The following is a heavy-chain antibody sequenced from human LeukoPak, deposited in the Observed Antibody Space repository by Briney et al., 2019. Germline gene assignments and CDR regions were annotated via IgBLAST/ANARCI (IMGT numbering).Heavy chain of an antibody. D-gene: IGHD1-26*01. CDR1: GFSITTGYY. V-gene: IGHV4-38-2*02. Sequence: KPSETLSLTCTVSGFSITTGYYWGWIRQPPGKGLEWIGSIYHSGSTYYNPSLKSRVTISVDTSRNQFSLKLSSVTAADTAVYYCARTYSGSYFHLEYWGQGTLVTVSP. CDR2: IYHSGST. CDR3: ARTYSGSYFHLEY. J-gene: IGHJ4*02.